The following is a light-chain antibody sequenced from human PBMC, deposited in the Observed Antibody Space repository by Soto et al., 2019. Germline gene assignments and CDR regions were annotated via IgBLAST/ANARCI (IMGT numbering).Light chain of an antibody. Sequence: QSVLTQPPSVSGAPGQRVTISCTGSSSNIGAGYDVHWYQQLPGAAPKLLIYGNSNRPSGVPDRFSGSRSGTSASLAITGLRPEDEADYYCQSYDTPVYVFGGGTKLTVL. V-gene: IGLV1-40*01. CDR2: GNS. CDR3: QSYDTPVYV. CDR1: SSNIGAGYD. J-gene: IGLJ1*01.